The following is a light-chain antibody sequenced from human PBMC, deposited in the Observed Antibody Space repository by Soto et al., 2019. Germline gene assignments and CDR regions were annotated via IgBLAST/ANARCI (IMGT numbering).Light chain of an antibody. V-gene: IGKV3-15*01. CDR1: QIVSTN. J-gene: IGKJ1*01. Sequence: VMTQSPATLSVSPVERAALSFMASQIVSTNLAWYQQKPGQPPRLLIYFASTRATAVPARFTAGGSGTEFTLTISRLEPEDFAVYYCQQYSSSRTFGQGTKVDI. CDR3: QQYSSSRT. CDR2: FAS.